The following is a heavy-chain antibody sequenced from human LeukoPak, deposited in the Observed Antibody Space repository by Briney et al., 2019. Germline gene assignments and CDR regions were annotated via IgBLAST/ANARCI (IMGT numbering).Heavy chain of an antibody. CDR2: INPNSGGT. V-gene: IGHV1-2*02. D-gene: IGHD3-22*01. Sequence: ASVKVSCKASGYTFTSYGISWVRQAPGQGLEWMGWINPNSGGTNYAQKFQGRVTMTRDTSISTAYMELSRLRSDDTAVYYCARNRYYYDSSGYYYKTLDDWGQGTLVTVSS. CDR3: ARNRYYYDSSGYYYKTLDD. CDR1: GYTFTSYG. J-gene: IGHJ4*02.